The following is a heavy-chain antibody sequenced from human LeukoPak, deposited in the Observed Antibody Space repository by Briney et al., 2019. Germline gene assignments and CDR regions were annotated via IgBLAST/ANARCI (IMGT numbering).Heavy chain of an antibody. CDR3: ARTQRPGGLITMVPRWGHAFDI. J-gene: IGHJ3*02. V-gene: IGHV3-21*01. D-gene: IGHD3-10*01. CDR1: GFTFSTYT. Sequence: GGSLRLSCAASGFTFSTYTMNWVRQTPGKGLEWVSSISSSDSYIYYADSVKGRFTISRDNAKNSLYLQMNSLRAADTAVYYCARTQRPGGLITMVPRWGHAFDIWGQGTMVTVSS. CDR2: ISSSDSYI.